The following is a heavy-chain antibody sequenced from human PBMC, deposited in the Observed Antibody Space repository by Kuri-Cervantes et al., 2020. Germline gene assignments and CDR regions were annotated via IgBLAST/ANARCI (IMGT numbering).Heavy chain of an antibody. CDR2: ISAYNGNT. D-gene: IGHD4-11*01. Sequence: ASVKVSCKASGYTLTSYGISWVRQAPGQGLEWMGWISAYNGNTNYAQKLQGRVTMTTDTSTSTAYMELRSLRSEDTAVYYCARGVTTAAYYYYGMDVWGQGTTVTVSS. CDR3: ARGVTTAAYYYYGMDV. V-gene: IGHV1-18*01. J-gene: IGHJ6*02. CDR1: GYTLTSYG.